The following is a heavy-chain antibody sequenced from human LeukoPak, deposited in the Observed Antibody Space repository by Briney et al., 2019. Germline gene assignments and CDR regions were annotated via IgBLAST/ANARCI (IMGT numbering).Heavy chain of an antibody. CDR3: ARHWVVTPNY. D-gene: IGHD4-23*01. V-gene: IGHV4-39*01. CDR2: IYYSGSA. Sequence: SETLSLTCIVSGGSISNSSYYWGWIRQPPGQGLEWIGSIYYSGSAYYNPSLKSRVTISVDTSKNQFSLKLTSVTAADTAVYYCARHWVVTPNYWGQGTLVTVSS. J-gene: IGHJ4*02. CDR1: GGSISNSSYY.